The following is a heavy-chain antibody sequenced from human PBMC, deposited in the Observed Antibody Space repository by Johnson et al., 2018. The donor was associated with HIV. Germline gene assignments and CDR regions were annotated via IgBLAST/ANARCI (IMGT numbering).Heavy chain of an antibody. CDR3: SVLPEWELSPEVFDI. CDR2: ISSSGSTR. Sequence: QVQLVESGGGLVKPGGSLRLSCAASGFTFSDYYMSWIRQAPGKGLEWVSYISSSGSTRYYADSVKGRFTISTDNAKNSLYLQMHSLRAEDTAVYYWSVLPEWELSPEVFDIWGQGTMVIVSS. V-gene: IGHV3-11*04. CDR1: GFTFSDYY. D-gene: IGHD1-26*01. J-gene: IGHJ3*02.